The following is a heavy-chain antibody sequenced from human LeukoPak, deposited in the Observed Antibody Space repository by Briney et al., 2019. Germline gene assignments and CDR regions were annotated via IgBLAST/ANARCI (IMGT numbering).Heavy chain of an antibody. CDR1: GFTFSGFS. Sequence: QTGGSLRLSCAASGFTFSGFSMSWVRQSPTKGLEWVANIKQDGSGRYYVDSVKGRFTISRDNAKNSLSLQMNNLRVEDTAVYYCAREHGYYDILTGYYISWFNPWGQGTLVTVSS. CDR2: IKQDGSGR. CDR3: AREHGYYDILTGYYISWFNP. V-gene: IGHV3-7*01. D-gene: IGHD3-9*01. J-gene: IGHJ5*02.